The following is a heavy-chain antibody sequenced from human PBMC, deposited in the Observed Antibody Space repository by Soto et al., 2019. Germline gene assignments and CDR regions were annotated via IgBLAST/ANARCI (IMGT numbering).Heavy chain of an antibody. V-gene: IGHV1-69*06. CDR3: ATIVGGFFNY. Sequence: QVQPVQSGADVKKPGSSVKVSCKASGGSFSSYSISWVRQAPGQGLEWMGGIIPISDTTKFSQNFQGRVTITADKSTRTAYMELSSLRSEDTAVYYCATIVGGFFNYWGQGTLVTVSS. D-gene: IGHD1-26*01. J-gene: IGHJ4*02. CDR1: GGSFSSYS. CDR2: IIPISDTT.